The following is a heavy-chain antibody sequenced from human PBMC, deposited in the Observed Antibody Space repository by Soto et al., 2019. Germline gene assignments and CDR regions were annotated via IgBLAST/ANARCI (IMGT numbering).Heavy chain of an antibody. CDR3: TTERDY. CDR1: GLNFSGSA. CDR2: IRSRPHNYAT. Sequence: EVQLVESGGGLVQIGGSLKLSCATSGLNFSGSAMHWARQASGKGLEWVGRIRSRPHNYATTYAASVEGRFTMSRDDSKNTVYLQMNDLKTDDTAMYYCTTERDYWGRGTLVTVSS. J-gene: IGHJ4*02. V-gene: IGHV3-73*02.